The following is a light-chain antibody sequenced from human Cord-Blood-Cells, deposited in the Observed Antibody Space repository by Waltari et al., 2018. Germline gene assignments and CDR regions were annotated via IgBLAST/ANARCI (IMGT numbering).Light chain of an antibody. J-gene: IGLJ3*02. CDR3: AAWDDSLSGWV. V-gene: IGLV1-47*01. Sequence: QSVLTQPPSASGTPGQRVTISCSGSSSNIGSHYVYWYQQLPGTAPKLRIYRNNQRPSGVPDRFSGSKSGTSASLAISGLRSEDDADYYCAAWDDSLSGWVFGGGTKLTVL. CDR2: RNN. CDR1: SSNIGSHY.